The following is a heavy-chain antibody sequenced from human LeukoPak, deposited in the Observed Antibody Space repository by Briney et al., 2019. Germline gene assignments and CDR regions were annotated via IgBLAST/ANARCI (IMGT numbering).Heavy chain of an antibody. J-gene: IGHJ4*02. CDR3: AKSISIRPIVMIDY. V-gene: IGHV3-30-3*02. CDR1: GFTFSSFP. CDR2: ISYDGGIK. Sequence: GMSLRLSCAASGFTFSSFPMHWVRQAPGKGLEWVAMISYDGGIKFYADSVKGRFTISRDNSKNTLYLQMNSLRAEDAAVYYCAKSISIRPIVMIDYWGQGTLVTVSS. D-gene: IGHD2/OR15-2a*01.